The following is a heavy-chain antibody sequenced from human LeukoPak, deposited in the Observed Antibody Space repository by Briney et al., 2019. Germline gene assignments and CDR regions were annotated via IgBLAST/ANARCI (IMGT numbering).Heavy chain of an antibody. CDR1: GYTFTSYD. V-gene: IGHV1-8*01. Sequence: ASVKVSCKASGYTFTSYDINWVRQATEQGLEWMGWMNPNSGNTGYAQKFQGRVTMTRNTSISTAYMELSSLRSEDTAVYYCASTNYDYVWGSYRFDYWGQGTLVTVSS. CDR2: MNPNSGNT. D-gene: IGHD3-16*02. J-gene: IGHJ4*02. CDR3: ASTNYDYVWGSYRFDY.